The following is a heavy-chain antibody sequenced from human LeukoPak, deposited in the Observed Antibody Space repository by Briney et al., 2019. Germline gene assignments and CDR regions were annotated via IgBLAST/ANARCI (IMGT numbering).Heavy chain of an antibody. D-gene: IGHD6-13*01. CDR1: GFTFSSYS. V-gene: IGHV3-21*01. Sequence: GGSLRLSCAASGFTFSSYSMNWVRQAPGKGLEWVSSISSSSSYIYYADSVKGRFTISRDNAKNSLYLQMSSLRAEDTAVYYCARDKGAAAVWFDPWGQGTLVTVSS. CDR3: ARDKGAAAVWFDP. CDR2: ISSSSSYI. J-gene: IGHJ5*02.